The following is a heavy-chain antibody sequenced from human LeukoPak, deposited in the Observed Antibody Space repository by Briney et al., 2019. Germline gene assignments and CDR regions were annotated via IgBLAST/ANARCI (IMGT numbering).Heavy chain of an antibody. CDR1: GFTFSSYI. V-gene: IGHV3-30-3*01. CDR3: ARAYYYDSSGYHDAFDI. Sequence: PGGSLRLSCAASGFTFSSYIMHWVRQAPGKGLEWVAVVSYDGSNTQYADSVKGRFTISRDNSKNTVFLQMNSLRAEDTAVYYCARAYYYDSSGYHDAFDIWGQGTMVTVSS. CDR2: VSYDGSNT. D-gene: IGHD3-22*01. J-gene: IGHJ3*02.